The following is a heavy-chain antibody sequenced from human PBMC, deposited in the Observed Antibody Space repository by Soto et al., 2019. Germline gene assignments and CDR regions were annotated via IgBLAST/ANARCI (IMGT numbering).Heavy chain of an antibody. CDR2: ISGSGGST. D-gene: IGHD2-2*01. Sequence: PGGSLRLSCAASGFTFSSYAMSWVRQAPGKGLEWVSAISGSGGSTYYADSVKGRFTISRDNSKNTLYLQMNSLRAEDTAVYYCAKAPYCSSTSCPPDAFDIWGQGTMVTVSS. J-gene: IGHJ3*02. V-gene: IGHV3-23*01. CDR1: GFTFSSYA. CDR3: AKAPYCSSTSCPPDAFDI.